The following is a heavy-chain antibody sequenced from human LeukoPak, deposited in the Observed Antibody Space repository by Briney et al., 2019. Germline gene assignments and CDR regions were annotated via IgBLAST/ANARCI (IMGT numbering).Heavy chain of an antibody. CDR3: ARKSIAADTFDI. Sequence: SETLSLTCTVSGGSMSSYYWSWIRQPPGKGLEWIGFIYYSGSTNHNPSLKSRVTISMDTSKNQFSLKLSSVTAADTAVYYCARKSIAADTFDIWGQGTMVTVSS. D-gene: IGHD6-6*01. CDR2: IYYSGST. CDR1: GGSMSSYY. V-gene: IGHV4-59*01. J-gene: IGHJ3*02.